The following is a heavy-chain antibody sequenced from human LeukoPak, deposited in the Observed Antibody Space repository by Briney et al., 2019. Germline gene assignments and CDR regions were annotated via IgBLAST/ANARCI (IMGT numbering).Heavy chain of an antibody. CDR1: GVTFSSYS. CDR2: ISSSSRYI. Sequence: GGSLRLSCAASGVTFSSYSMNWVRQAPGKGLEWGSSISSSSRYIYYAASVKGRFTISRDNAKNSLYLQMNSLGAEDTAVYYCARDQTVSSGWYGNAFDIWGQGTMVTVSS. V-gene: IGHV3-21*01. D-gene: IGHD6-19*01. J-gene: IGHJ3*02. CDR3: ARDQTVSSGWYGNAFDI.